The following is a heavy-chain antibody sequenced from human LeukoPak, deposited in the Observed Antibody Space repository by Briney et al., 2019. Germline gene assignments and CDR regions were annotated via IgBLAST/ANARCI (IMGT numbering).Heavy chain of an antibody. CDR3: ARDVEGGTFDI. V-gene: IGHV3-30*03. CDR1: GFIFSSYG. J-gene: IGHJ3*02. Sequence: PGGSLRLSCAASGFIFSSYGMHWVRQAPGKGLEWVAIISHDGSNKYHEDSVKGRFTISRDNSKNTLFLEMSSLRADDTAVYFCARDVEGGTFDIWGQGTTVTVSS. D-gene: IGHD3-16*01. CDR2: ISHDGSNK.